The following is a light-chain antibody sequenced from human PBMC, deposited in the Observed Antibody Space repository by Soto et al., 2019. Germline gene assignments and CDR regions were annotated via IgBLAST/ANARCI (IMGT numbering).Light chain of an antibody. V-gene: IGKV3-20*01. CDR1: QCVSSSY. Sequence: EIVLTQSPGTLSLSPGERATLSCRASQCVSSSYLAWYQQKPGQAPRLLVYAASSRATGIPDRFSGSGSGTDFTLTISRLEPEDFAVYYCQQYGSSLFTFGPGTKVDIK. CDR3: QQYGSSLFT. CDR2: AAS. J-gene: IGKJ3*01.